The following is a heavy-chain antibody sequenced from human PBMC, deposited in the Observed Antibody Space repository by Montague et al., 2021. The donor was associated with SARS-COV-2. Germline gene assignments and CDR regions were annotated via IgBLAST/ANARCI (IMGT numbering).Heavy chain of an antibody. D-gene: IGHD1-1*01. J-gene: IGHJ5*02. Sequence: LVKPTQTLTLTCTFSGFSVSTSGWCVSWIRQPPGKGLEWIGEINQSGSTNYNPSLKSRVSISVDASKNQFSLRLSSVAAANTAVYYCARGSRETMKAGYFDPWDQGALVTVSS. CDR2: INQSGST. CDR3: ARGSRETMKAGYFDP. CDR1: GFSVSTSGW. V-gene: IGHV4-4*02.